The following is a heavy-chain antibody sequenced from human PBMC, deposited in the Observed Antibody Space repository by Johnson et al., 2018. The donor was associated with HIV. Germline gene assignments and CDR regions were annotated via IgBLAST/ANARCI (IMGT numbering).Heavy chain of an antibody. CDR1: GFTFSSYG. Sequence: MLLVESGGGVVQPGRSLRLSCAASGFTFSSYGMSWVRQAPGKGLEWVSGINWNGGSTGYADSVKGRFTISRDNAKNSLYLQMNSLRAADTALYYCARQHYYGSGSYPGAFDIWGQGTMVTVSS. D-gene: IGHD3-10*01. J-gene: IGHJ3*02. V-gene: IGHV3-20*04. CDR3: ARQHYYGSGSYPGAFDI. CDR2: INWNGGST.